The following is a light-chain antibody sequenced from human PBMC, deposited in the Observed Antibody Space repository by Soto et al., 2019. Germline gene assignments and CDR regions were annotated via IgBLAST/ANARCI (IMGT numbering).Light chain of an antibody. CDR2: DVS. J-gene: IGLJ2*01. Sequence: QPVLTQPASVSGSPGQSITISCTGTSSDITYYNYVSWYQQHPGKAPKLMIYDVSNRPSGVSNRFSGSKSGNTASLTISGLQAEDEAYYYCSSFTTGTAFVLFGGGTKVTVL. CDR1: SSDITYYNY. CDR3: SSFTTGTAFVL. V-gene: IGLV2-14*03.